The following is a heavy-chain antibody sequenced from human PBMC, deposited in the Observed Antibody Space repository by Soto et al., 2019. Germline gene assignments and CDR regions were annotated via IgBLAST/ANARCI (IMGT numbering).Heavy chain of an antibody. J-gene: IGHJ5*02. D-gene: IGHD1-1*01. CDR2: IYRGGVT. Sequence: SETLSLTCAVSGYSISSGLYWGWIRQPPGKGLEWIGTIYRGGVTYYNPSLKSRVTISIDTSKNHFSLRLSSVTATDTAVYFCAIGNPDWFDPWGQGTLVTVSS. CDR3: AIGNPDWFDP. V-gene: IGHV4-38-2*01. CDR1: GYSISSGLY.